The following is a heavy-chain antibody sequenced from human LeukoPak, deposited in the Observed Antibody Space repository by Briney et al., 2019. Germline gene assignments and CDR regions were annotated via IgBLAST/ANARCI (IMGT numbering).Heavy chain of an antibody. CDR3: ARDQLSRGVWFDP. D-gene: IGHD1-1*01. Sequence: ASVKVSCKASGYTFTSYDINWVRQATGQGLEWMGWMNPNSGNTGYAQKFQGRVTMTTEISTSTAYMELRSLRSDDTAVYYCARDQLSRGVWFDPWGQGTPVTVSS. V-gene: IGHV1-8*02. J-gene: IGHJ5*02. CDR2: MNPNSGNT. CDR1: GYTFTSYD.